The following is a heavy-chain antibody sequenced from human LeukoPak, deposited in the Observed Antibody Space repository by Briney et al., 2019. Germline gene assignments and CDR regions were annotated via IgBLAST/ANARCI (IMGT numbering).Heavy chain of an antibody. V-gene: IGHV1-2*02. D-gene: IGHD2-15*01. CDR3: ARDLYCSGGSCYSTPVY. CDR1: GYTFTGYY. Sequence: ASVKVSCKASGYTFTGYYMHWVRQAPGQGLEWMGWINPNSGGTNYAQKFQDRVTMTRDTSISTAYMELSRLRSDDTAVYYCARDLYCSGGSCYSTPVYWGQGTLVTVSS. J-gene: IGHJ4*02. CDR2: INPNSGGT.